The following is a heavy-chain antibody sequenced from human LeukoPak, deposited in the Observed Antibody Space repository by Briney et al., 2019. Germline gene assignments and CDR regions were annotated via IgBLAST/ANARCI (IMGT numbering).Heavy chain of an antibody. D-gene: IGHD2-21*02. CDR2: ISSSSSYI. V-gene: IGHV3-21*01. CDR3: ARDRAGSAMVTAMGY. Sequence: GGSLRLSCAASGFTFSSYSMNWVRQAPGKGLEWVSSISSSSSYIYYADSVKGRFTISRDNAKNSLYLQMNSLRAEDTAVYYCARDRAGSAMVTAMGYWGQGTPVTVSS. CDR1: GFTFSSYS. J-gene: IGHJ4*02.